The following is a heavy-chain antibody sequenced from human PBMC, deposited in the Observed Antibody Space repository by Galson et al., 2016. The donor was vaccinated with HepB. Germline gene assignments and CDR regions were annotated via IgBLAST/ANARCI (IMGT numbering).Heavy chain of an antibody. CDR3: ARDFLRDIVVLPTSRTYYYYGMDV. J-gene: IGHJ6*02. CDR1: GDSVSGTNY. CDR2: IYHSEYT. D-gene: IGHD2-15*01. Sequence: ETLSLTCAVSGDSVSGTNYWSWVRQSPGKGLEWIGEIYHSEYTNYNPSLESRVTMSVDKSKNQFYLSLTSVTAADTAVYYCARDFLRDIVVLPTSRTYYYYGMDVWGQGTTVTVSS. V-gene: IGHV4-4*02.